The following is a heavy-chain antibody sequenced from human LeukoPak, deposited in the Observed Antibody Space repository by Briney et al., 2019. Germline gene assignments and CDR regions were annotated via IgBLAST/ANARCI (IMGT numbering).Heavy chain of an antibody. CDR3: ARDYESLFGVVIMEVDY. D-gene: IGHD3-3*01. J-gene: IGHJ4*02. Sequence: GGSLRLSCAASGFTFSSYGMHWVRQAPGKGLEWVAFIRYDGSNKDYAESVKGRFTISRGNSKNTLYLQMNSLRAEDTAVYYCARDYESLFGVVIMEVDYWGQGTLVTVSS. V-gene: IGHV3-30*02. CDR2: IRYDGSNK. CDR1: GFTFSSYG.